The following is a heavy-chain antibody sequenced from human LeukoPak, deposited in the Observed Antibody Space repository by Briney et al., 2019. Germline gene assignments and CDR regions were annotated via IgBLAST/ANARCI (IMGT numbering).Heavy chain of an antibody. V-gene: IGHV3-33*06. D-gene: IGHD1-26*01. CDR3: AKGAVGTNGGWFDP. CDR1: GFTFSSYG. CDR2: IWYDGSNK. J-gene: IGHJ5*02. Sequence: GGSLRLSCAASGFTFSSYGMHWVRQAPGKGLEWVAVIWYDGSNKYYADSVKGRFTISRDNSKNTLYLQMNSLRAEDTAVYYCAKGAVGTNGGWFDPWGQGTLVTVSS.